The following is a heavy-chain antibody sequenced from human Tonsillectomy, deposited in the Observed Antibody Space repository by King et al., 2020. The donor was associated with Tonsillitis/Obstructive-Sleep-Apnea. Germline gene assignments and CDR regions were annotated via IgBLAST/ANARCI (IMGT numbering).Heavy chain of an antibody. D-gene: IGHD3-9*01. Sequence: VQLVESGGGLVQPGGSLRLSCAASGFTLSSYWMHWVRQAPGKGLVWVSRINSDGSSTSYADSVKGRFTIYKDNAKNTLYLQMNSLRAEDTAVYYCARDPIYVDDILTGSSNYYYYYYMAVWGKGPPVTVSS. CDR3: ARDPIYVDDILTGSSNYYYYYYMAV. CDR1: GFTLSSYW. J-gene: IGHJ6*03. CDR2: INSDGSST. V-gene: IGHV3-74*01.